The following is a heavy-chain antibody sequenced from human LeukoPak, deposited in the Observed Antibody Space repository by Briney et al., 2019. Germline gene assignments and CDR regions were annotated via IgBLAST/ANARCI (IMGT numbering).Heavy chain of an antibody. Sequence: GGSLRLSCAASGFTVSANYMSWVRQAPGKGLEWVSVIYGGGSTYYADSVTGRFTISRDNSKNTLYLQMNSLRAEGTAVYYCARDAQQGGYFDYWGQGTLVTVSS. CDR1: GFTVSANY. V-gene: IGHV3-53*01. J-gene: IGHJ4*02. CDR3: ARDAQQGGYFDY. D-gene: IGHD3-16*01. CDR2: IYGGGST.